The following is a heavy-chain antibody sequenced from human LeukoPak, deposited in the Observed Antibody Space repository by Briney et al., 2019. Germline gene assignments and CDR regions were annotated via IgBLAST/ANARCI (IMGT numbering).Heavy chain of an antibody. CDR2: IIPIFGTA. CDR1: GGTFSSYA. CDR3: ARGVWEPYSSSQYYFDY. V-gene: IGHV1-69*05. D-gene: IGHD6-6*01. J-gene: IGHJ4*02. Sequence: GASVKVSCKASGGTFSSYAISWVRQAPGQGLEWMGGIIPIFGTANYAQKFQGRVTITTDESTSTAYMELSSLRSEDTAVYYCARGVWEPYSSSQYYFDYWGRGTLVTVSS.